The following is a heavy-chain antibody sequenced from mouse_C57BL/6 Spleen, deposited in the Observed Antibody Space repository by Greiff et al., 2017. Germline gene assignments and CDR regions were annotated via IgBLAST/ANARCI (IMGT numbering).Heavy chain of an antibody. Sequence: QVHVKQPGAELVRPGTSVKLSCKASGYTFTSYWMHWVKQRPGQGLEWIGVIDPSDSYTNYNQTFKGKATLTVDTSSSTDYMQLSSRTSEDSAVYYCARKSKVYYYGSTDYWGQGTTLTVSS. CDR2: IDPSDSYT. D-gene: IGHD1-1*01. CDR1: GYTFTSYW. CDR3: ARKSKVYYYGSTDY. J-gene: IGHJ2*01. V-gene: IGHV1-59*01.